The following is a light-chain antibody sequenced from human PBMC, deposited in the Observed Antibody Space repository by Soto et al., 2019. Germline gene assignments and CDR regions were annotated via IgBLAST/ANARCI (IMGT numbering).Light chain of an antibody. Sequence: EVVMTQSPGTLPASPGERATLYCRASRTIAGNVAWYQQKPGQAPRLLIFLTSTRAIGFSDRFSGGGSGTEFTLSISSLQSEDFAVYYCQHYDDWPLITFGQGTRLEVK. V-gene: IGKV3D-15*01. CDR2: LTS. J-gene: IGKJ5*01. CDR3: QHYDDWPLIT. CDR1: RTIAGN.